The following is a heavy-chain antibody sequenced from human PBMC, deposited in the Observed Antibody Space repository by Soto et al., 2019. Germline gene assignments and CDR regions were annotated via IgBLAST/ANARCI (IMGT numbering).Heavy chain of an antibody. CDR1: GFTFSNYW. V-gene: IGHV3-74*01. J-gene: IGHJ6*01. CDR3: ARGLPGYYGKDV. D-gene: IGHD4-17*01. CDR2: IKGDGSRI. Sequence: EVQLVESGGGLVQPGGSLRLSCAASGFTFSNYWIHWVRQAPGKGLVWVSRIKGDGSRIDYGDSVKGRFIISRDNAKNTVYVQMNSLGDEDAAVYYCARGLPGYYGKDVWGQGTTVTVSS.